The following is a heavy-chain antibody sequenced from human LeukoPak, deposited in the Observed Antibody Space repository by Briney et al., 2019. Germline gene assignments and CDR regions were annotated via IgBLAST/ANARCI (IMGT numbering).Heavy chain of an antibody. CDR1: GSTFSRYE. J-gene: IGHJ4*02. V-gene: IGHV3-48*03. Sequence: PGGSLRLSCVASGSTFSRYEMNWVRQAPGKGLEWVSYISGSGSSIYYADSVKGRFTISRDNAKNSLYLQMNSLRGEDTAVYYCARDMGYCSSSNCYTYYLDYWGQGTLVTVSS. CDR2: ISGSGSSI. CDR3: ARDMGYCSSSNCYTYYLDY. D-gene: IGHD2-2*01.